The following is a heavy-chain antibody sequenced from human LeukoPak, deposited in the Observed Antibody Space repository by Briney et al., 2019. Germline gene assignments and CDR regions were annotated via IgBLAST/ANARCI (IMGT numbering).Heavy chain of an antibody. CDR3: ARGEGSGSYSP. Sequence: PSETLSLTCAVSGGSISSGGYSWSWIRQPPGKGLEWIGYIYHSGSTYYNPSLKSRVTISVDRSKNQFSLKLSSVTAADTAVYYCARGEGSGSYSPWGQGTLDTVSS. CDR2: IYHSGST. J-gene: IGHJ5*02. D-gene: IGHD3-10*01. V-gene: IGHV4-30-2*01. CDR1: GGSISSGGYS.